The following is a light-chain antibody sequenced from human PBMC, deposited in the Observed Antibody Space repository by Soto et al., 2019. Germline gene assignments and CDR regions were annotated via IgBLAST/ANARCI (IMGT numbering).Light chain of an antibody. CDR2: DAY. CDR3: QQYESYSPLT. J-gene: IGKJ4*01. Sequence: DIQMTQSPSILSASVGDRVTITCRASQSIRSWLAWYQQKPGKAPKLLIYDAYSLESGVPSRFSGGRSGTEFTLTIAGLEPEDFATYYCQQYESYSPLTFGGGTKVEIK. V-gene: IGKV1-5*01. CDR1: QSIRSW.